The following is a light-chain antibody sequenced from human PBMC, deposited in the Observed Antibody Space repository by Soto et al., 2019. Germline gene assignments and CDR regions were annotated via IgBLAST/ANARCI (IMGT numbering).Light chain of an antibody. CDR2: GAS. CDR3: QQYNNWPLT. CDR1: QSVSSN. J-gene: IGKJ4*01. Sequence: EIVMTQSPATLSVSPGERATLSCRASQSVSSNLAWYQQKPGHAPRLLIYGASTRATGIPARFSGSGSGTKFTLTISSLQSEDFAVYDCQQYNNWPLTFGGGTKVEIK. V-gene: IGKV3-15*01.